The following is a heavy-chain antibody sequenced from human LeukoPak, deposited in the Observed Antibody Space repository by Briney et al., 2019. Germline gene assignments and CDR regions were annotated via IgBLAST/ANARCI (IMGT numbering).Heavy chain of an antibody. CDR2: IYYSGST. CDR3: ARGPLIAARPGYSGAYNWFDP. Sequence: PSETLSLTCTVSGGSISSSSYYWGWIRQPPGKGLEWIGSIYYSGSTYYIPSLKSRVTISVDTSKNQFSLKLSSVTAADTAMYYCARGPLIAARPGYSGAYNWFDPWGQGTLVTVSS. D-gene: IGHD6-6*01. V-gene: IGHV4-39*01. CDR1: GGSISSSSYY. J-gene: IGHJ5*02.